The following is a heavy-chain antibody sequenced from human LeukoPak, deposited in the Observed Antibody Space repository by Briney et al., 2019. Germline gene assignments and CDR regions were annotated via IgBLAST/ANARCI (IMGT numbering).Heavy chain of an antibody. D-gene: IGHD5-18*01. J-gene: IGHJ4*02. Sequence: GAPVKVSCKASGGTFSSYAISWVRQAPGQGLEWMGGIIPIFGTANYAQKFQGRVTITADESTSTAYMELSSLRSEDTAVYYCARDLVDTATPYYFDYWGQGTLVTVSS. CDR3: ARDLVDTATPYYFDY. CDR1: GGTFSSYA. CDR2: IIPIFGTA. V-gene: IGHV1-69*13.